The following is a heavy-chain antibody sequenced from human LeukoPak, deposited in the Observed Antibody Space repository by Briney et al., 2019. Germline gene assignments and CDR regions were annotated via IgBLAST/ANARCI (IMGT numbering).Heavy chain of an antibody. CDR2: ISFDGNTK. Sequence: HPGRSLRLSCAASGFSFRSYPMHWVRQAPGKGLEWLSIISFDGNTKYYAGSVEGRFTISRDNSKNTVDLQMSSLRSDDTAVYYCVRDVAVAGLSYFFYHLDVWGKGTTVTVSS. D-gene: IGHD6-19*01. CDR1: GFSFRSYP. V-gene: IGHV3-30*04. CDR3: VRDVAVAGLSYFFYHLDV. J-gene: IGHJ6*03.